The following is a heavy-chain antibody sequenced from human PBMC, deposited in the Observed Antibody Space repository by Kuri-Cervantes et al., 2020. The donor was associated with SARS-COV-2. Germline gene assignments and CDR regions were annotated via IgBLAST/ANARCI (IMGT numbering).Heavy chain of an antibody. V-gene: IGHV3-73*01. D-gene: IGHD4-11*01. CDR2: VRGKANNYAT. CDR1: GFLFSASA. Sequence: GGSLRLSCEVSGFLFSASAIHWVRQGSGKGLEWVGRVRGKANNYATAYAASVKGRFTISRDDSKNMAYLQMNSLRAEDTAVYYCANPTLGTTVTTPRHYYYYYYMDVWGKGTTVTVSS. CDR3: ANPTLGTTVTTPRHYYYYYYMDV. J-gene: IGHJ6*03.